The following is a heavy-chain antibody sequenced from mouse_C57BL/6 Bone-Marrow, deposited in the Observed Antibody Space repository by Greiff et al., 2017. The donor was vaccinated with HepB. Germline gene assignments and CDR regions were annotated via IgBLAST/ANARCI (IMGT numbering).Heavy chain of an antibody. CDR3: TRLGYYGSSSYFDY. Sequence: QVQLQQSGAELVRPGASVTLSCKASGYTFPDYEMHWVKQTPVHGLEWIGAIDPETGGTAYNQKFKGKAILTADKSSSTAYMELRSLTSEDSAVYYCTRLGYYGSSSYFDYWGQGTTLTVSS. CDR2: IDPETGGT. V-gene: IGHV1-15*01. J-gene: IGHJ2*01. D-gene: IGHD1-1*01. CDR1: GYTFPDYE.